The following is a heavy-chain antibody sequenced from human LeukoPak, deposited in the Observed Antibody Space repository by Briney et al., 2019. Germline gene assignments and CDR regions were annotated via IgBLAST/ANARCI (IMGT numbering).Heavy chain of an antibody. J-gene: IGHJ4*02. CDR2: IWYDGSNK. Sequence: GGSLRLSCAASGFTFSSYGMHWVRQAPGKGLEWVAVIWYDGSNKYYADSVKGRFTISRGNSKNTLYLQMNSLRAEDTAVYYCARDEDTAMVDYWGQGTLVTVSS. CDR1: GFTFSSYG. V-gene: IGHV3-33*01. D-gene: IGHD5-18*01. CDR3: ARDEDTAMVDY.